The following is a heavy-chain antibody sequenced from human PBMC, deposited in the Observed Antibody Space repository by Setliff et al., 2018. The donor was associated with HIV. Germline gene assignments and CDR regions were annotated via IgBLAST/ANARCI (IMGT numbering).Heavy chain of an antibody. CDR2: INHSGST. J-gene: IGHJ4*01. CDR3: GGSSRWGFVY. CDR1: GGSLSGYY. Sequence: SETLSLTCAVYGGSLSGYYWPWIRQSPGKGLEWIGEINHSGSTNYNPSLKSRVTMSVDSSKNQFSLKLSSVTAADRAVYYCGGSSRWGFVYWGQGTLVTVSS. V-gene: IGHV4-34*01. D-gene: IGHD6-13*01.